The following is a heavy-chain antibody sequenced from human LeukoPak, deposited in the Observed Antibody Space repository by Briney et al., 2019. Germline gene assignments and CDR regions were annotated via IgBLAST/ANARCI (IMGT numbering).Heavy chain of an antibody. CDR2: ISYDGSNK. Sequence: GGSLRLSCAASGFTFSSYGMHWVRQAPGKGLEWVAVISYDGSNKYYADSVKGRFTISRDNSKNTLYLQMNSLRAEDTAVYYFGKDSNRSGCYIYSGMDVWGQGTTVTVSS. D-gene: IGHD3-3*01. CDR3: GKDSNRSGCYIYSGMDV. CDR1: GFTFSSYG. V-gene: IGHV3-30*18. J-gene: IGHJ6*02.